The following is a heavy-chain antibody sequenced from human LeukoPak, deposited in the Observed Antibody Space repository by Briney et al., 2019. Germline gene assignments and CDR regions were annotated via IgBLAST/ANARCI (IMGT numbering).Heavy chain of an antibody. CDR3: ASPNYDFWSP. Sequence: SETLSLTCAVYGGSFSGYYWSWIRQPPGKGLEWIGEINHSESTNYNPSLKSRVTISVDTSKNQFSLKLSSVTAADTAVYYCASPNYDFWSPWGQGTLVTVSS. CDR2: INHSEST. V-gene: IGHV4-34*01. J-gene: IGHJ5*02. CDR1: GGSFSGYY. D-gene: IGHD3-3*01.